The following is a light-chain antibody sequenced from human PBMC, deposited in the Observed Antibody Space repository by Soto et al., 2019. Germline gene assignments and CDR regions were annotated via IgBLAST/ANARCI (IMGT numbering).Light chain of an antibody. CDR1: SSNIGAGYD. CDR2: GNK. J-gene: IGLJ2*01. CDR3: YSYDVRLSAVV. V-gene: IGLV1-40*01. Sequence: QSVLTQPPSVSGAPGQRVTISCTGSSSNIGAGYDVHWYQQLPGTAPKLLMFGNKNRPSGVSDRFSGSRSDTSASLAITGLPAQDAAAYYYYSYDVRLSAVVFGGGTKLTVL.